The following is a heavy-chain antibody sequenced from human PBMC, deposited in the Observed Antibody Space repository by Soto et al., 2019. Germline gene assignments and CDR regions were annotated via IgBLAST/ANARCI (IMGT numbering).Heavy chain of an antibody. CDR3: ARDLVVPAADPDSYYYYMDV. CDR2: IYYSGST. D-gene: IGHD2-2*01. V-gene: IGHV4-59*01. Sequence: SETLSLTCTVSGGSISSYYWSWIRQPPGKGLEWIGYIYYSGSTNYNPSLKSRVTISVDTSKNQFSLKLSSVTAADTAVYYCARDLVVPAADPDSYYYYMDVWGKGTTVTVSS. J-gene: IGHJ6*03. CDR1: GGSISSYY.